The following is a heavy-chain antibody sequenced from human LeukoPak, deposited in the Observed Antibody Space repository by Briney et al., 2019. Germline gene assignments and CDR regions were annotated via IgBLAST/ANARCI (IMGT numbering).Heavy chain of an antibody. CDR2: MNPNSGNT. V-gene: IGHV1-8*03. D-gene: IGHD6-6*01. CDR1: GYTFTSYD. J-gene: IGHJ3*02. CDR3: ASRSSSSHGPLDAFDI. Sequence: ASVKVSCKASGYTFTSYDINWVRQATGQGPEWMGWMNPNSGNTGYAQKFQGRVTITRNTSISTAYMELSSLRSEDTAVYYCASRSSSSHGPLDAFDIWGQGTMVTVSS.